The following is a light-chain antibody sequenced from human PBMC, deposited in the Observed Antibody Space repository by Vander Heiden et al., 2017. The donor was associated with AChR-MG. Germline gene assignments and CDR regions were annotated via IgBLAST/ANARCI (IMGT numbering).Light chain of an antibody. J-gene: IGKJ4*01. V-gene: IGKV3-20*01. CDR3: QQDGSSPFG. Sequence: EIVLTQSPGTLSLSPGERATLSCRASQSVSSSYLAWYQQKPGQAPRLLIYGASSRATGIPDRFSGSGSGTDFTLTISRLEPEDFAVYYCQQDGSSPFGFGGGTKVEIK. CDR2: GAS. CDR1: QSVSSSY.